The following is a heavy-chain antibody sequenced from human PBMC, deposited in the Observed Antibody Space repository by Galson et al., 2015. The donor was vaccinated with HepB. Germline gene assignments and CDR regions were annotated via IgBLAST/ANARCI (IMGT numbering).Heavy chain of an antibody. CDR2: ISGSGGST. D-gene: IGHD2-2*01. CDR3: AKVSAVVVPAAMQLGWFDP. CDR1: GFTFSSYA. J-gene: IGHJ5*02. Sequence: SLRLSCAASGFTFSSYAMSWVRQAPGKGLEWVSAISGSGGSTYYADSVKGRFTISRDNSKNTLYLQMNSLRAEDTAVYYCAKVSAVVVPAAMQLGWFDPWGQGTLVTVSS. V-gene: IGHV3-23*01.